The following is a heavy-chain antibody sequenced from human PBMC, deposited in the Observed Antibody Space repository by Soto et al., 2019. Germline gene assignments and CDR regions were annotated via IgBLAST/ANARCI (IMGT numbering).Heavy chain of an antibody. Sequence: SETLSLTCTVSGGSISSYYWSWIWQPPGKGLEWSGYIYYSGSTNYNPSLKSRVTISVDTSKNQFSLKLSSVTAADTAVYYCARQMTTVIAYDYWGQGTLVTV. D-gene: IGHD4-17*01. CDR2: IYYSGST. CDR3: ARQMTTVIAYDY. CDR1: GGSISSYY. J-gene: IGHJ4*02. V-gene: IGHV4-59*08.